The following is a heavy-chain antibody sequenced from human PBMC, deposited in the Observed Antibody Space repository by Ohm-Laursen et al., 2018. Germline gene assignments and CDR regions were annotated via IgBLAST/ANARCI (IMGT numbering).Heavy chain of an antibody. CDR2: IDRGGNG. Sequence: GSLRLSCTASGFSVSTNYMNWARQAPGKGLEWVSEIDRGGNGYYAESVKGRFTISRDNSKNTLYLQMNNLRAKDSAVYYCASYYGGYDPWGQGTLVTVSS. D-gene: IGHD4-23*01. CDR3: ASYYGGYDP. CDR1: GFSVSTNY. V-gene: IGHV3-53*01. J-gene: IGHJ5*02.